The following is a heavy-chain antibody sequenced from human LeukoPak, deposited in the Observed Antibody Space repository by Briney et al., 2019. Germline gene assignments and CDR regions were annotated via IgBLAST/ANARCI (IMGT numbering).Heavy chain of an antibody. CDR1: GGSFSGYY. CDR3: ARWGYYYDSSGYPTAFDY. V-gene: IGHV4-34*01. D-gene: IGHD3-22*01. J-gene: IGHJ4*02. Sequence: SETLSLTCAVYGGSFSGYYWSWIRQPPGKGLEWIGEINHSGSTNYNPSLKSRVTISVDTSKNQFSLKLSSVTAADTAVYYCARWGYYYDSSGYPTAFDYWGQGTLVTVSS. CDR2: INHSGST.